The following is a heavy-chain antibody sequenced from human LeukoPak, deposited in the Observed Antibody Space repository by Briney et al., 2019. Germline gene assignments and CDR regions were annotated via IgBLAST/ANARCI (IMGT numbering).Heavy chain of an antibody. D-gene: IGHD2-21*01. J-gene: IGHJ4*02. V-gene: IGHV3-43*01. CDR2: IGRDGIKT. CDR1: GFPFDAYS. Sequence: GGSLRLSCAASGFPFDAYSMHWIRQAPGGGLEWVSLIGRDGIKTYYGDSVKGRFTISRDNSKNSLYLQLNSLTTEDTALYYCAKEVPYCAWVSFDSWGPGTLVTVSS. CDR3: AKEVPYCAWVSFDS.